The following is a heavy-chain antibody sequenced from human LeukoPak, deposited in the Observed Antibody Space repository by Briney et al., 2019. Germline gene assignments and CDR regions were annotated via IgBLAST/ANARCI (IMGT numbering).Heavy chain of an antibody. CDR1: GYSFTSYW. CDR2: IYPGDSDT. CDR3: ARRHCSSTSCSGAFDI. J-gene: IGHJ3*02. V-gene: IGHV5-51*01. D-gene: IGHD2-2*01. Sequence: GESLQISCKGSGYSFTSYWIGWVRQLPGKGLEWMGIIYPGDSDTRYSPSFQGQVTISADKSISTAYLQWSSLKASDTAMYYCARRHCSSTSCSGAFDIWGQGTMVTVSS.